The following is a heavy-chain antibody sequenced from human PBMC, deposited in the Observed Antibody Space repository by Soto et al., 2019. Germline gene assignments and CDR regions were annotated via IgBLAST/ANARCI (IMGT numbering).Heavy chain of an antibody. CDR2: IYPGDSDT. D-gene: IGHD2-2*01. J-gene: IGHJ6*02. CDR1: GYSFTTYW. CDR3: ASSTSNYYYYYGMDV. Sequence: PGESLKISCKVSGYSFTTYWIGWVRHMPGKGLECMGIIYPGDSDTRYSPSFQGQVTISADKSISTAYLQWSSLKASDTAMYYCASSTSNYYYYYGMDVWGQGTTVTVSS. V-gene: IGHV5-51*01.